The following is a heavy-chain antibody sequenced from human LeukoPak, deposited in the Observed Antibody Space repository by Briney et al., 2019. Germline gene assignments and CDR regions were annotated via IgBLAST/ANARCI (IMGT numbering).Heavy chain of an antibody. CDR3: ARGRKRWLQPQGGSLDY. J-gene: IGHJ4*02. V-gene: IGHV4-34*01. Sequence: SETLSLTCVVYGESFSGYYWTWIRQPPGKGLEWIGEIIDTGSTKYNSSLKSRVTISVDTSKNQFSLKLSSVTAADTAVYYCARGRKRWLQPQGGSLDYWGQGTLVTVSS. CDR2: IIDTGST. D-gene: IGHD5-24*01. CDR1: GESFSGYY.